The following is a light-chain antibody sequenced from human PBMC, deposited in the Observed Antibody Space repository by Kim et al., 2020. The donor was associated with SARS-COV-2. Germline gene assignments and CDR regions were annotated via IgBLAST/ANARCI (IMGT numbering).Light chain of an antibody. Sequence: GQRVNISCTGSSSNIGAGYYVHWYQQLPGTAPKLLIYGNKNRPSGVPDRFSGSQSGTSASLAITGLQAADEADYYCQSFDSSLREVFGGGTQLTVL. CDR1: SSNIGAGYY. J-gene: IGLJ2*01. V-gene: IGLV1-40*01. CDR3: QSFDSSLREV. CDR2: GNK.